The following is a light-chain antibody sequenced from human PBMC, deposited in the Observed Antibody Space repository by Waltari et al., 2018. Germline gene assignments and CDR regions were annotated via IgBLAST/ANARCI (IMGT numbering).Light chain of an antibody. V-gene: IGLV3-21*01. Sequence: SYVLTQPPSGSVAPGETARITCGGNNIESKSVHWYRQRPGQAPVLVISYDSDRPSGIPERFSGSNSGNTAALTISRVEAGDEADYDCQVWDANTDPGVFGTGTEVTVL. CDR2: YDS. CDR3: QVWDANTDPGV. CDR1: NIESKS. J-gene: IGLJ1*01.